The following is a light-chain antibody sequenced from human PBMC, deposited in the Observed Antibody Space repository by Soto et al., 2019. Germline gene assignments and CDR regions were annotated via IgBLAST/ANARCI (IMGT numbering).Light chain of an antibody. Sequence: QSVLTQPASVSGSPGQSITISCTGTSSDVGGYNFVSWYQQHPDKDPKLMIYEVSNRPSGVSSRFSGSKSGNTASLTISGLQAEDEADYSCSSYTSSNTLVFGTGTKVTVL. CDR3: SSYTSSNTLV. CDR2: EVS. V-gene: IGLV2-14*01. CDR1: SSDVGGYNF. J-gene: IGLJ1*01.